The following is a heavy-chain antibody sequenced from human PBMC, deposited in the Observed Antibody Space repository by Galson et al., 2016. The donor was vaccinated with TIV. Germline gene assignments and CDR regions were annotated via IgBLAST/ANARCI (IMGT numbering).Heavy chain of an antibody. J-gene: IGHJ4*02. V-gene: IGHV1-24*01. CDR3: ATVAWFPGLSLDN. Sequence: SVKVSCKVSGDSLSELVMHWVRQGPGKGLEWMGGFDPEVSKTVYAQKFQGRLTMTADTYRDTAYMELGSLRIEDTAVYYCATVAWFPGLSLDNWGQGTLVTVSS. CDR2: FDPEVSKT. D-gene: IGHD2/OR15-2a*01. CDR1: GDSLSELV.